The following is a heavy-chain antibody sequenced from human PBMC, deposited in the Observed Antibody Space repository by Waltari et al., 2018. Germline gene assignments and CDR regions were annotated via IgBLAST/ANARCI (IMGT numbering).Heavy chain of an antibody. CDR1: GGSFRSDNYY. CDR2: VYYSGST. CDR3: ARHCVAYGGAFDI. D-gene: IGHD4-17*01. J-gene: IGHJ3*02. V-gene: IGHV4-39*01. Sequence: QLQLQESGPGLVRPSETLSLTCTVSGGSFRSDNYYWGWLRQPPGKGREWIGSVYYSGSTYYNKSLKSRVSISADTSRNQFSLELSSVTAADTSLYFCARHCVAYGGAFDIWGQGTMVTVSS.